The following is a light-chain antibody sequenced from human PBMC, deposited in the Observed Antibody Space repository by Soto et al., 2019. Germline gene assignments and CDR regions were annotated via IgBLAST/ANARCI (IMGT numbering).Light chain of an antibody. Sequence: EIVMTQSPATLSVSPGERAPLSCRASESVSSNLAWYQQKPGQAPRLLFYGASTRATDIPARFSGAGSGTEFTLTISSLQSEDFAVYYCQQHSKWPRTFGQGTKV. J-gene: IGKJ1*01. CDR3: QQHSKWPRT. CDR1: ESVSSN. V-gene: IGKV3-15*01. CDR2: GAS.